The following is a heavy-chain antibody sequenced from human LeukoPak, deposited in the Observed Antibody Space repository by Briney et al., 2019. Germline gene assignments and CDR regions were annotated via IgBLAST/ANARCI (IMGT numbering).Heavy chain of an antibody. D-gene: IGHD5-18*01. CDR1: GFTFSSYS. CDR2: ISSSSSYI. J-gene: IGHJ4*02. CDR3: AKGLATSYSYGLDY. Sequence: PGGSLRLSCAVSGFTFSSYSMNWVRQAPGKGLEWVSSISSSSSYIYYADSVKGRFTISRDNSKNTLYLQMNSLRAEDTAVYYCAKGLATSYSYGLDYWGQGTLVTVSS. V-gene: IGHV3-21*01.